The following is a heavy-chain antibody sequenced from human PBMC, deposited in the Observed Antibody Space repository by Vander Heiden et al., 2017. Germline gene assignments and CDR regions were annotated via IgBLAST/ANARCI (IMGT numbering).Heavy chain of an antibody. J-gene: IGHJ4*02. D-gene: IGHD2-15*01. CDR2: IYYSGST. CDR1: GGSISSSSYY. CDR3: ARHSGCSGGSCYSSDFDY. Sequence: QLQLQESGPGLVTPSETLSLTCTVSGGSISSSSYYWGWIRHPPGKGLEWIGSIYYSGSTYYNPSLKSRVTISVDTSKNQFSLKLSSVTAADTAVYYCARHSGCSGGSCYSSDFDYWGQGTLVTVSS. V-gene: IGHV4-39*01.